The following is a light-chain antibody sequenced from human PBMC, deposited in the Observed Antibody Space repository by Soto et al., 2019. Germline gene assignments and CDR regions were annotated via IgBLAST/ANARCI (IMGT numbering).Light chain of an antibody. Sequence: DIQMTQSPSTLSASVGDRVTITCRASQSISVWLAWYQQKAGKAPNRLIYKASRLESGVPSRFSGSGSETEFTLTISGLQPGDSATYYCQQYNSYSPTFGQGTKVEVK. CDR2: KAS. J-gene: IGKJ1*01. CDR1: QSISVW. CDR3: QQYNSYSPT. V-gene: IGKV1-5*03.